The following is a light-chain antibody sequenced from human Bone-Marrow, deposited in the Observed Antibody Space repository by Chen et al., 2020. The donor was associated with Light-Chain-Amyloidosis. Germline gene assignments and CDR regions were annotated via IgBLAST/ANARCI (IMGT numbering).Light chain of an antibody. Sequence: QSALTQPASVSGSPGQSINIPCSGTSSDVGGDNHVSWYQQHPDKAPKLMIYEVTNRPSWVPDRFSGSKSDNTASLTISGLQTEGEADYFCSSYTITNTLVFGSGTRVTVL. CDR2: EVT. CDR3: SSYTITNTLV. V-gene: IGLV2-14*01. CDR1: SSDVGGDNH. J-gene: IGLJ1*01.